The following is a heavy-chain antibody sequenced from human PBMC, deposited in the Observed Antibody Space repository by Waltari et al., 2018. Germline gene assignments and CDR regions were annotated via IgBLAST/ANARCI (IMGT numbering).Heavy chain of an antibody. V-gene: IGHV3-9*01. CDR1: GFKLDDPA. D-gene: IGHD1-20*01. CDR3: VRSSSRYNWNLAEGAFDI. CDR2: INWSGSGV. J-gene: IGHJ3*02. Sequence: QLVDSGGGLVQPGRSLGLSCAVYGFKLDDPAMHWVRQTPGKGLEWVSGINWSGSGVEYVDSVKGRFTISRDNDKNRLYLQMNSLRVDDTALYYCVRSSSRYNWNLAEGAFDIWGQGTLVTVSS.